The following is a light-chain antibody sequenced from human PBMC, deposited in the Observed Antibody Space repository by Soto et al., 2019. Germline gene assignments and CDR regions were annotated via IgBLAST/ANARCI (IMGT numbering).Light chain of an antibody. CDR1: QGINSY. CDR3: QQLNSYPLT. V-gene: IGKV1-9*01. J-gene: IGKJ4*01. CDR2: AAS. Sequence: DIQLTQSPSFLSASVGDRVTITCRASQGINSYLVWYQQQPGKAPKLLIYAASTLQSGVPSRFSGSGSGTEFTLTISSLQSEDFATYYCQQLNSYPLTFGGGTKVEIK.